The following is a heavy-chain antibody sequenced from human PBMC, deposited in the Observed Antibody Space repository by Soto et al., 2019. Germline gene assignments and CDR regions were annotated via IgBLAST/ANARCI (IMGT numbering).Heavy chain of an antibody. Sequence: QVQLVQSGAEVKRPGSSVKVSCKASGDTFNFYSINWVRQAPGLGLEWLGRVNPILSLSNYAQRFQGRVTMTADKSTSTAYMILNSLKSEDTAIYYCASSYGSGYRAFDSWGQGALVTVSS. D-gene: IGHD3-10*01. J-gene: IGHJ4*02. CDR3: ASSYGSGYRAFDS. CDR1: GDTFNFYS. CDR2: VNPILSLS. V-gene: IGHV1-69*02.